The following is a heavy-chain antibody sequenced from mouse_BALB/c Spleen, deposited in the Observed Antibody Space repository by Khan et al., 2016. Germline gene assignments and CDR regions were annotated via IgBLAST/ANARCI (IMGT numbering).Heavy chain of an antibody. D-gene: IGHD2-10*01. CDR3: ARPPYFSYVMVY. V-gene: IGHV9-3-1*01. Sequence: QFQLVQSGPELKKPGDTVKISCKASGYTFTNYGMNWVKQAPGKGLKWMGWINTYTGEPTYADDFKGRFAFSLETSASTAYLRINNLKNEDTATYFCARPPYFSYVMVYWGQGTSVTVSS. CDR2: INTYTGEP. J-gene: IGHJ4*01. CDR1: GYTFTNYG.